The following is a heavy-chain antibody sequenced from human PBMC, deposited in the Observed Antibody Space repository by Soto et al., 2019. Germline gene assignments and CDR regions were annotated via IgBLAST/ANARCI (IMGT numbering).Heavy chain of an antibody. CDR2: IWYDGSNK. CDR3: ARAAAGSGYWFDP. V-gene: IGHV3-33*01. CDR1: GFTFSSYG. J-gene: IGHJ5*02. Sequence: GGSLRLSCAASGFTFSSYGMHWVRQAPGKGLEWVAVIWYDGSNKYYADSVKGRFTISRDNSKNTLYLQMNSLRAEDTAVYYCARAAAGSGYWFDPWGQGTLVTVSS. D-gene: IGHD6-13*01.